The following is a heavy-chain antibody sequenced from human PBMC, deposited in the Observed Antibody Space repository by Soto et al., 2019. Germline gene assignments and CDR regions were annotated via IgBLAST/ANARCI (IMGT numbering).Heavy chain of an antibody. CDR2: ISSSSSYI. Sequence: GGSLRLSCAASGFTFSSYIMNWVGQAPGKGLEWVASISSSSSYIYYADSVKGRFTISRDKAKNSLFLQMSSLRAEDTALYYCARHQGPAAGNYGMDVWGRGTTVTVSS. CDR1: GFTFSSYI. J-gene: IGHJ6*02. V-gene: IGHV3-21*01. CDR3: ARHQGPAAGNYGMDV. D-gene: IGHD6-13*01.